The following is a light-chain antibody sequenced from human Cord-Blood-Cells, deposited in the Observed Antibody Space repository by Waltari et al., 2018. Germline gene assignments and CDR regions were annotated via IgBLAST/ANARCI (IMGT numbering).Light chain of an antibody. J-gene: IGLJ2*01. CDR1: SSDVGGYNF. CDR3: CSYAGSSTYVV. Sequence: QSALTQPASVSGSPGQSITIHRTGTSSDVGGYNFFSWYQQHPGKAPKLMIYEGSKRPSGVSNRFSGSKSGNTASLTISGLQAEDEADYYCCSYAGSSTYVVFGGGTKLTVL. CDR2: EGS. V-gene: IGLV2-23*01.